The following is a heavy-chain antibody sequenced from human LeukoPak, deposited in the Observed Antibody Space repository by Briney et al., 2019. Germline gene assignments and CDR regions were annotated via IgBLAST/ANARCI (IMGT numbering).Heavy chain of an antibody. CDR3: ARDRRWELPLDY. J-gene: IGHJ4*02. CDR2: IYHSGLT. CDR1: GDSISSDNW. D-gene: IGHD1-26*01. Sequence: SETLSLTCAVSGDSISSDNWWSWVRQPPGKGLEWIGEIYHSGLTNYNPSLNSRVSISVDKSKNQFSLKLNSVTAADTAVYYCARDRRWELPLDYWGQGTLVTVSS. V-gene: IGHV4-4*02.